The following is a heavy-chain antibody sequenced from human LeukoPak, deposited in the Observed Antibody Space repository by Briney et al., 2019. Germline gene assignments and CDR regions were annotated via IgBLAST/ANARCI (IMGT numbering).Heavy chain of an antibody. CDR1: GFTFDDHD. Sequence: TGGSLRLSCVASGFTFDDHDMSWVRQAPGKGLEWVSNINWNGGSTGYADSVKGRFTISRDNAKNSLYLQMNSLRAEDTAFYYRARGKMVGATAWGGLDYWGQGTLVTVSS. D-gene: IGHD1-26*01. J-gene: IGHJ4*02. CDR2: INWNGGST. V-gene: IGHV3-20*04. CDR3: ARGKMVGATAWGGLDY.